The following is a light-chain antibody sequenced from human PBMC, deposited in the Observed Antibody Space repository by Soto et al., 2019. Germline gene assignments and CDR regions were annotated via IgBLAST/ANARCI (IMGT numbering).Light chain of an antibody. V-gene: IGLV2-14*01. J-gene: IGLJ2*01. CDR2: EVS. CDR1: SSDVGGYNY. CDR3: SSFTSSSTGV. Sequence: QSALTQPASVSGSPGQSITISCTGTSSDVGGYNYVSWFQQYPGKAPKLMIYEVSNRPSGVSIRFSGSKSGNTASLTISGLQAEDEADFYCSSFTSSSTGVFGGGTQLTVL.